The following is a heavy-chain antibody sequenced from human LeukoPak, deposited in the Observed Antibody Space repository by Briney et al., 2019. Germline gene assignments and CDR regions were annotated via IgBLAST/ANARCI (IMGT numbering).Heavy chain of an antibody. D-gene: IGHD3-9*01. Sequence: PSGTLSLTCTVSGGSLSSYYWSWVRQPPGKGLEWIWRIYISGSTNYNPSLKSRVTMSVDTCRNHFSLKLSSVTAADTAVYYCARDGPGGLRYFDWFVLDAFDSWGQGTMVTVSS. V-gene: IGHV4-4*07. CDR2: IYISGST. CDR1: GGSLSSYY. J-gene: IGHJ3*02. CDR3: ARDGPGGLRYFDWFVLDAFDS.